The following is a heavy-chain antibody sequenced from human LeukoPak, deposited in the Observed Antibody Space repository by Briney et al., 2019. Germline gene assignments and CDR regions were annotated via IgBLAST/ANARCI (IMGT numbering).Heavy chain of an antibody. V-gene: IGHV3-23*01. J-gene: IGHJ5*01. Sequence: GGSLRPSCAASGFTFSSYAMSWVRQAPGKGLEWVSGISGSGGSTYYADSVKGRFTISRDNSKKTLYLQMNSLRAEDTAVYYCAKYAVAGADNWFDSWGQGTLVTVSS. CDR3: AKYAVAGADNWFDS. D-gene: IGHD6-19*01. CDR1: GFTFSSYA. CDR2: ISGSGGST.